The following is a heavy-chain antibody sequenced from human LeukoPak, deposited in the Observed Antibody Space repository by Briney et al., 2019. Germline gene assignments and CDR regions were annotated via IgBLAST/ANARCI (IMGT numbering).Heavy chain of an antibody. J-gene: IGHJ2*01. CDR1: GFTFSSYN. CDR2: ITSSSYI. D-gene: IGHD2-21*02. V-gene: IGHV3-21*01. CDR3: ARVVVTADWYFDL. Sequence: GGSLRPSCAASGFTFSSYNMNWVRQAPGKGLEWVSSITSSSYIYYADSVKGRFTISRDNAKNSLYLQMNNLRAEDTAVYYCARVVVTADWYFDLWGRGTLVTVSS.